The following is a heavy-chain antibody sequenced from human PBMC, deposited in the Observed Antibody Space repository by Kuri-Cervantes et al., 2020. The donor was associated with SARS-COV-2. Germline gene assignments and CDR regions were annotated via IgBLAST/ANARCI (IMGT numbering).Heavy chain of an antibody. CDR1: GGSLISESYY. Sequence: SETLSLTCTVSGGSLISESYYWGWIRQAPGKGLEWIGSISYSGTTYYNSSLKSRVTLSVDTSKKQFSLKLSSVTAADTAVYYCAKHIPYYDFWSGYYDAFDIWGQGTMVTVSS. V-gene: IGHV4-39*01. D-gene: IGHD3-3*01. J-gene: IGHJ3*02. CDR3: AKHIPYYDFWSGYYDAFDI. CDR2: ISYSGTT.